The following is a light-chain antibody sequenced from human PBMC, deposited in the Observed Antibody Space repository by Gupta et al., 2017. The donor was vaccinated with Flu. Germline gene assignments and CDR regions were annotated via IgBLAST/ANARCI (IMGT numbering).Light chain of an antibody. J-gene: IGLJ3*02. V-gene: IGLV1-47*01. CDR3: ATWDDSLSEWV. Sequence: QPVLAQPPSASATPGQRVTISCSGSTANIGSNYVFWYQQVPGMAPKLLIYRSDQRPSGVPDRFSGAKSGTSASLAISGLQSEDEADYHCATWDDSLSEWVFGGGTKLTVL. CDR2: RSD. CDR1: TANIGSNY.